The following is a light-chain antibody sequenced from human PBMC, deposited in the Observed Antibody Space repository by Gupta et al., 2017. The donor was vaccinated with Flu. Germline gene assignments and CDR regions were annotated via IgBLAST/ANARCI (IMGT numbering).Light chain of an antibody. CDR3: MQAIQTPPT. CDR1: QSLLHNNGYNY. J-gene: IGKJ2*01. Sequence: EIVMTQSPLSLPVTPGEPASISCRSSQSLLHNNGYNYLDWYLQKPGQSPQLLIYLGSNRASGVPDRFSGSGSGTDFTLKISRVEAEDVGVYYCMQAIQTPPTFGQGTKLEIK. V-gene: IGKV2-28*01. CDR2: LGS.